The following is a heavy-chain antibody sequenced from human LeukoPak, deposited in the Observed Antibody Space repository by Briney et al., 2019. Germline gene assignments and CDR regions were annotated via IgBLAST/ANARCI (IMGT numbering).Heavy chain of an antibody. Sequence: SETLSLTCTVSGGSISSYYWSWIRQPPGKGLEWIGYIYHSGSTYYNPSLKSRVTISVDRSKNQFSLKLSSVTAADTAVYYCARFPTAGFTISPTLWGQGTLVTVSS. CDR2: IYHSGST. D-gene: IGHD3-3*01. CDR1: GGSISSYY. J-gene: IGHJ4*02. V-gene: IGHV4-59*12. CDR3: ARFPTAGFTISPTL.